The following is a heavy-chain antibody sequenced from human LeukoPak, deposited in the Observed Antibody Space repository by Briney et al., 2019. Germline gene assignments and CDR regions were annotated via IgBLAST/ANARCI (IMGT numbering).Heavy chain of an antibody. CDR1: GGSFSGYY. Sequence: PSETLSLTCAVSGGSFSGYYWSWIRQPPGKGLEWIGEINHSGSTNYNPSLKSRVTISVDTSKNQFSLKLSSVTAADTAVYYCARGNSYYYDCSGYYYWFDPWGQGTLVTVSS. CDR3: ARGNSYYYDCSGYYYWFDP. V-gene: IGHV4-34*01. J-gene: IGHJ5*02. D-gene: IGHD3-22*01. CDR2: INHSGST.